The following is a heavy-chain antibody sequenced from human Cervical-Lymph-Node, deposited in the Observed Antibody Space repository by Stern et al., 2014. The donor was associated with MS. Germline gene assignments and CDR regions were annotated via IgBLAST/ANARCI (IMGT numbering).Heavy chain of an antibody. D-gene: IGHD7-27*01. CDR3: ARKADWGDYFDY. CDR2: MYYSGST. Sequence: VQLVESGPGLLKPSETLSLTCTVSGDSFSRYYWTWIRQPPGKTLEWIGYMYYSGSTNYNPSLKSRVTMSVDTSRKQFSLKLSSVTAADTAVYYCARKADWGDYFDYWGQGTLVTVSS. V-gene: IGHV4-59*08. CDR1: GDSFSRYY. J-gene: IGHJ4*02.